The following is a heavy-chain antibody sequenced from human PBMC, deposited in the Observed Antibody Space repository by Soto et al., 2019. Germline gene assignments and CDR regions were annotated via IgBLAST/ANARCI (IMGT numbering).Heavy chain of an antibody. CDR2: IYYSGST. J-gene: IGHJ6*03. Sequence: SLTCTVSGGSISSYYWSWIRQPPGKGLEWIGYIYYSGSTNYNPSLKGRVTISVDTSKNQFSLKLSSVTAADTAVYYCARGYCSSTSCYYYYYYMDVWGKGTTVTVSS. V-gene: IGHV4-59*01. CDR3: ARGYCSSTSCYYYYYYMDV. CDR1: GGSISSYY. D-gene: IGHD2-2*01.